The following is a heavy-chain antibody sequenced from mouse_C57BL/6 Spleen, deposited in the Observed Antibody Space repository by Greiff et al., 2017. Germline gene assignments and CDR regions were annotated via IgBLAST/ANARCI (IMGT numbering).Heavy chain of an antibody. CDR3: TIITTVVANDYFDY. V-gene: IGHV1-15*01. Sequence: QVQLQQSGAELVRPGASVTLSCKASGYTFTDYEMHWVKQTPVHGLEWIGAIDPETGGTAYNQKFKGKAILTADKSSSTAYMELRSLTSEDSAVYYCTIITTVVANDYFDYWGQGTTLTVSS. D-gene: IGHD1-1*01. J-gene: IGHJ2*01. CDR2: IDPETGGT. CDR1: GYTFTDYE.